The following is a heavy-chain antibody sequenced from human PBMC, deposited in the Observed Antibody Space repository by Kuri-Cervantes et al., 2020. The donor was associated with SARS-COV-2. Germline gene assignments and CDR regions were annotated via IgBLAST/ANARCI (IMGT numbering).Heavy chain of an antibody. V-gene: IGHV3-7*05. Sequence: GESLKISCAASGFTFSSYWMSWVRQAPGKGLEWVANIKQDGSEKYYVDSVKGRFTISRDNAKNSLYPQMNSLRAEDTAVYYCTRGLPTIDYWGQGTLVTVSS. D-gene: IGHD5/OR15-5a*01. CDR3: TRGLPTIDY. CDR2: IKQDGSEK. J-gene: IGHJ4*02. CDR1: GFTFSSYW.